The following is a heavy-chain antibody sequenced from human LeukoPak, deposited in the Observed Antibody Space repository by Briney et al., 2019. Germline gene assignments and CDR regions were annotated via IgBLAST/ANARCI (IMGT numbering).Heavy chain of an antibody. CDR3: AKDIARGDTAMALDY. D-gene: IGHD5-18*01. CDR2: ISGDGGST. V-gene: IGHV3-43*02. J-gene: IGHJ4*02. CDR1: GFTFDDYA. Sequence: GGSLRLSCAASGFTFDDYAMHWVRQASGKGLEWVSLISGDGGSTYYADSVKGRFTISRDNSKNSPYLQMNSLRTEDTALYYCAKDIARGDTAMALDYWGQGTLVTVSS.